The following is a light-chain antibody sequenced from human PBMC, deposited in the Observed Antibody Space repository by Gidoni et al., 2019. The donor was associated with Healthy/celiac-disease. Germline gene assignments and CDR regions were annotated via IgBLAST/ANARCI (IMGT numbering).Light chain of an antibody. V-gene: IGKV4-1*01. CDR1: QSVLYSSNNKNY. CDR2: WAS. Sequence: DIVMTQSPYSLAVSLGERATINCKSSQSVLYSSNNKNYLAWYQQKPGQPPKLLIYWASTRESGVPDRFSGSGSGTDVTLTISSLQAEDVAVYYCQQYYSTPLTFGGXTKVEIK. J-gene: IGKJ4*01. CDR3: QQYYSTPLT.